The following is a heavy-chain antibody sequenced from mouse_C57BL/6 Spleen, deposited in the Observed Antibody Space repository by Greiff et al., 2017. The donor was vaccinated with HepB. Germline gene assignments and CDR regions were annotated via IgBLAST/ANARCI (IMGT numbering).Heavy chain of an antibody. CDR2: INPGSGGT. Sequence: QVQLQQSGAELVRPGTSVKVSCKASGYAFTNYLIEWVKQRPGQGLEWIGVINPGSGGTNYNEKFKGKATLTANKSSSTAYMQLSSLTSEDSAVYFCARSGFDYWGQGTTLTVSS. CDR1: GYAFTNYL. J-gene: IGHJ2*01. CDR3: ARSGFDY. V-gene: IGHV1-54*01.